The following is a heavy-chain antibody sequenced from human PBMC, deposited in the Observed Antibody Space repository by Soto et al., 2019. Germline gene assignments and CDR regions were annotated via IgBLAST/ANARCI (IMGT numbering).Heavy chain of an antibody. V-gene: IGHV1-18*01. J-gene: IGHJ5*02. CDR3: ARDAVSWFGELSPGDWFDP. Sequence: QVQLVQSGAEVKKPGASVKVSCKASGYTFTSYGISWVRQAPGQGLEWMGWISAYNGNTNYAQKLQGRVNMTTDTSTSTAYMELRSLRSDDTAVYYCARDAVSWFGELSPGDWFDPWGQGTLVTVSS. D-gene: IGHD3-10*01. CDR1: GYTFTSYG. CDR2: ISAYNGNT.